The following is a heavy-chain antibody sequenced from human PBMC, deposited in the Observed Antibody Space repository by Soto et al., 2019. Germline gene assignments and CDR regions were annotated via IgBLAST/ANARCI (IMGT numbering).Heavy chain of an antibody. D-gene: IGHD2-2*02. J-gene: IGHJ4*02. CDR2: ISRGSSTV. CDR3: TRHIPALGLIDY. V-gene: IGHV3-48*02. Sequence: MDWVRQAPGKGLQWVSYISRGSSTVYYVQSVRGRFTTSRDNAKNSLYLQMDSLRDEDTAMYFCTRHIPALGLIDYWGQGTLVTVSA.